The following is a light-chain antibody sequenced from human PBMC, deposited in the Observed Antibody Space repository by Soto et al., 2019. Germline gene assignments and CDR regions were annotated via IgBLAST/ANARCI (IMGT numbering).Light chain of an antibody. CDR2: GAS. CDR1: ESVSRN. J-gene: IGKJ1*01. Sequence: EIVMTQSPATLSVSPGERATLSCRASESVSRNLAWYQQKPGQAPRLLFYGASTRATDIPARFSGTGSGTEFTLNISSLQSEDFAVYYCQQHNKWPRTFGQGTKVEIK. V-gene: IGKV3-15*01. CDR3: QQHNKWPRT.